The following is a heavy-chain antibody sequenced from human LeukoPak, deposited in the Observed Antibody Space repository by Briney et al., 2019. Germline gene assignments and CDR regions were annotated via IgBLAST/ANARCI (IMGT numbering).Heavy chain of an antibody. CDR1: GFTFSSYG. V-gene: IGHV3-30*02. J-gene: IGHJ4*02. Sequence: PGGSLRLSCAASGFTFSSYGMHWVRQAPGKGLEWVAFIRYGGSNKYYADSVKGRFTISRDNSKNTLYLQMNSLRAEDTAVYYCAKSRAGTVTSYYFDYWGQGTLVTVSS. CDR3: AKSRAGTVTSYYFDY. D-gene: IGHD4-11*01. CDR2: IRYGGSNK.